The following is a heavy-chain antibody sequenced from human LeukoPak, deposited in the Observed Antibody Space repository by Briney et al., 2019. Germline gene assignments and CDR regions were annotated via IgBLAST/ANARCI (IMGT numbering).Heavy chain of an antibody. Sequence: SETLSLTCTVSGGSISSYYWSWIRQPPGKGLEWIGYIYYSGSTSYNPSLKSRVTISVDTSKNQFSLKLSSVTAADTAVYYCARDFDSERAFDIWGQGTMVTVSS. J-gene: IGHJ3*02. D-gene: IGHD3-3*01. CDR2: IYYSGST. CDR3: ARDFDSERAFDI. V-gene: IGHV4-59*01. CDR1: GGSISSYY.